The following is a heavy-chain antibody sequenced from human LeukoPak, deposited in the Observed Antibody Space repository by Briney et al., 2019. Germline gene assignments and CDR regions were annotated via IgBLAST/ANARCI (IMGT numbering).Heavy chain of an antibody. V-gene: IGHV4-34*01. D-gene: IGHD3-3*01. CDR2: INHSGST. CDR1: GGSFSGYY. J-gene: IGHJ5*02. CDR3: AGTYYDFP. Sequence: PSETLSLTCAVYGGSFSGYYWSWIRQPPGKGLEWIGEINHSGSTNYNPSLKSRVTISVDTSKNQFSLKLSSVTAADTAVYYCAGTYYDFPWGQGTLVTVSS.